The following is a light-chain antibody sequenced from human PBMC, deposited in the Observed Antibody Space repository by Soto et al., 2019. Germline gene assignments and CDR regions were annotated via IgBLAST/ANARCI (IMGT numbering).Light chain of an antibody. J-gene: IGLJ1*01. CDR3: SSYTSSSTYV. V-gene: IGLV2-14*01. Sequence: QSVLTQPASVSGSPGQSNTISCTGTSNDVGGYNYVSWYQQHPGKAPKLMIYDVSNRPSGVSNRFSGSKSGNTASLTISGLQAEDEADYYCSSYTSSSTYVFGAGTKVTVL. CDR1: SNDVGGYNY. CDR2: DVS.